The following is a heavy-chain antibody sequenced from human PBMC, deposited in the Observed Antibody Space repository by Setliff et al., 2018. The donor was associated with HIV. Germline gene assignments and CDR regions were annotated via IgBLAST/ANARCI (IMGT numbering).Heavy chain of an antibody. J-gene: IGHJ6*02. V-gene: IGHV1-18*01. Sequence: ASVKVSCKTSGYPFDSYGISWVRQAPGQGLEWMGWISAYNGNTNYAQKFQGRVTITADESTSTAYMELSSLRSEDTAVYYCANLLVLRWEPHTRKKNGMDVWGQGTTVTVSS. CDR1: GYPFDSYG. D-gene: IGHD1-26*01. CDR3: ANLLVLRWEPHTRKKNGMDV. CDR2: ISAYNGNT.